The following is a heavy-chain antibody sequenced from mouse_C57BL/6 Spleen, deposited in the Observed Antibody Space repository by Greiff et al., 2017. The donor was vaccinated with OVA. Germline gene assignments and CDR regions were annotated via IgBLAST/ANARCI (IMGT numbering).Heavy chain of an antibody. V-gene: IGHV14-4*01. CDR1: GFNFTDDY. CDR2: IDPENGDT. J-gene: IGHJ2*01. D-gene: IGHD1-1*01. Sequence: VQLQQSGAELVRPGASVKLSCTASGFNFTDDYMHWVKQRPEQGLEWIGWIDPENGDTEYASKFQGKATLTADTSSNTASLQLSSLTSEDTAVYYCTPITTVVAPFAYWGQGTTLTVSA. CDR3: TPITTVVAPFAY.